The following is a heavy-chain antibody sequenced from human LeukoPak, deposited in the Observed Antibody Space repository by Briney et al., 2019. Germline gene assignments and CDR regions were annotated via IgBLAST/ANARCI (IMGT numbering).Heavy chain of an antibody. CDR3: ARVRSWYYGMDV. Sequence: SETLSLTCTVSVGSLSYYYWSWMRQPPGKGLECIGYIYYSGSTNYSSSLKSRVTISVDTSKNQFSLKLSSVTAADTAVYYCARVRSWYYGMDVWGQGTTVTVSS. CDR2: IYYSGST. D-gene: IGHD3-16*02. J-gene: IGHJ6*02. V-gene: IGHV4-59*01. CDR1: VGSLSYYY.